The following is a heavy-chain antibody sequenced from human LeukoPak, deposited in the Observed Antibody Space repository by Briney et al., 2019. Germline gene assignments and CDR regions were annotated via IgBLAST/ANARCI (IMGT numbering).Heavy chain of an antibody. CDR3: ARDQVRSYGVAFDI. Sequence: SETLSLTCTVSGGSIISDYWSWIRQPAGKGLEWIGRIYTSGSTNYNPSLKSRVTISVDKSKNQFSLKLSSVTAADTAVYYFARDQVRSYGVAFDIWGQGTMVTVSS. V-gene: IGHV4-4*07. CDR1: GGSIISDY. CDR2: IYTSGST. D-gene: IGHD4-17*01. J-gene: IGHJ3*02.